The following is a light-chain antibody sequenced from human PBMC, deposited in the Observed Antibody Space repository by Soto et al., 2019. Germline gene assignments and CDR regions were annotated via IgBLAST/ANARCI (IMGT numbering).Light chain of an antibody. J-gene: IGKJ4*01. CDR1: QSVRTN. Sequence: EIVMTQSPATLSVSPGEGATLSCRASQSVRTNLAWYQQKPGQAPRLLIYGASTRATGIPARFSGSGSGTEFTLTISSLQSGDFAVYYCQQYDNWPPLTFGGGTKVDIK. V-gene: IGKV3-15*01. CDR2: GAS. CDR3: QQYDNWPPLT.